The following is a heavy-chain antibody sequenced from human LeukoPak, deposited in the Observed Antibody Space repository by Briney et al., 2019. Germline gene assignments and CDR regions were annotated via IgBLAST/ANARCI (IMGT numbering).Heavy chain of an antibody. D-gene: IGHD5-24*01. CDR2: ISGYNGNT. CDR1: GYTFTTYG. Sequence: ASVKVSCKASGYTFTTYGISWVRQAPGQGLEWMGWISGYNGNTDYAQNLQGRVTMTTDTSTSTAYMELRSLRSEDTTVYYCARDLMGQLSAFDIWGQGTMVTVSS. V-gene: IGHV1-18*01. CDR3: ARDLMGQLSAFDI. J-gene: IGHJ3*02.